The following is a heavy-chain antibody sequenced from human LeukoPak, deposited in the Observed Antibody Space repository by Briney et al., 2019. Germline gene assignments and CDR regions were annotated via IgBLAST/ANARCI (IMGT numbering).Heavy chain of an antibody. J-gene: IGHJ6*02. CDR3: VKVPYSDYGSGRPPFMDV. CDR2: ISYSGDST. D-gene: IGHD3-10*01. Sequence: GGSLRLSCAASGFTFSSYAMSWVRQAPGEGLEWVSTISYSGDSTYYADSVKGRFTISRDNSKNTLCLQMNSLRAEDTAVYFCVKVPYSDYGSGRPPFMDVWGQGTTVAVSS. V-gene: IGHV3-23*01. CDR1: GFTFSSYA.